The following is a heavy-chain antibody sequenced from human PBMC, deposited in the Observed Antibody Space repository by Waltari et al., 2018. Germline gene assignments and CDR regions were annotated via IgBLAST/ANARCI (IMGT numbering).Heavy chain of an antibody. CDR1: GGSISTYY. CDR2: IYATGST. D-gene: IGHD3-10*01. Sequence: VQLPESGPGLVKPSGTLSLTCPVSGGSISTYYWSWIRQPAGKGLEWIGRIYATGSTNYNPSLKSRVTMSVDTSKNQFSLKLSSVTAADTAVYYCARLPYNNIYFYYYMDVWGKGTTVTVSS. V-gene: IGHV4-4*07. CDR3: ARLPYNNIYFYYYMDV. J-gene: IGHJ6*03.